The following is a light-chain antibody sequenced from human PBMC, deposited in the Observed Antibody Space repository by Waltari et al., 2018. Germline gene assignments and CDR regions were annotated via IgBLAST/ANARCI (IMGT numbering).Light chain of an antibody. Sequence: QSVLTQPPSVSGAPGQRVTISCTGSDSNNGATSAIHWYQHLPGAAPKLLIYGTTKRPSGVPDRFSGSKSATSASLVITELQAEDEADYYCQSYDNSLRVVMFGGGTKLTVL. CDR1: DSNNGATSA. CDR2: GTT. J-gene: IGLJ3*02. CDR3: QSYDNSLRVVM. V-gene: IGLV1-40*01.